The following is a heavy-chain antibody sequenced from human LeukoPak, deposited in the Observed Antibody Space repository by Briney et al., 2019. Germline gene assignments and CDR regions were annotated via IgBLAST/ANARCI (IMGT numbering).Heavy chain of an antibody. CDR2: ITPNSGGT. CDR3: ARCMVRGVMGYGAFDI. CDR1: GYTFTGYY. D-gene: IGHD3-10*01. V-gene: IGHV1-2*02. Sequence: GASVKVSCKASGYTFTGYYMHWVRQAPGQGLEWMGWITPNSGGTNYAQKFQGRVTMTRDTAISTAYMELRGLRSDDTAVYYCARCMVRGVMGYGAFDIWGQGTMVTVSS. J-gene: IGHJ3*02.